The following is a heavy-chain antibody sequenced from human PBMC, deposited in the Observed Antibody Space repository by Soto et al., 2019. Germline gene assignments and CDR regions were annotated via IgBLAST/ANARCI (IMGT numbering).Heavy chain of an antibody. CDR1: GFTFSSYS. CDR3: VQSRLREY. Sequence: EVQLVESGGGLVKPGGSLRLSCAASGFTFSSYSMNWVRQAPGKGLEWVSSISRSSSYIYYADSVKGRFTISRDNAKNSLYLHMNSLRGEDTAVYYCVQSRLREYWGQGSLGTVYS. CDR2: ISRSSSYI. D-gene: IGHD4-4*01. J-gene: IGHJ4*02. V-gene: IGHV3-21*01.